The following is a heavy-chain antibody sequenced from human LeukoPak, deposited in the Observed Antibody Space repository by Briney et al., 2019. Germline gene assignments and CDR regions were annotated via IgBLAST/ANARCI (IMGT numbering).Heavy chain of an antibody. CDR1: GFSISRYW. CDR2: IKQDGSDK. J-gene: IGHJ4*02. D-gene: IGHD5-24*01. V-gene: IGHV3-7*01. CDR3: ARESVEMATIIGYFDY. Sequence: GGSLRLSCAVSGFSISRYWLSWVRQAPGKGLEWVASIKQDGSDKFYVDSVKGRFTISRDNAKNSLYLQMNSLRAEDTAVYYCARESVEMATIIGYFDYWGQGTLVTVSS.